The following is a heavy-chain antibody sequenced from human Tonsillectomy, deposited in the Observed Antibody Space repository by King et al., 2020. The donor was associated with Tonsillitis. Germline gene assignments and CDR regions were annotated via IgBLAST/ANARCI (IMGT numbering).Heavy chain of an antibody. J-gene: IGHJ3*02. CDR3: ATYGGNSFLGDAFDI. D-gene: IGHD4-23*01. CDR1: AFTFSSYA. CDR2: ISASGNRT. V-gene: IGHV3-23*04. Sequence: VQLVESGGGLVQPGGSLRLSCAVSAFTFSSYAVSWVRQAPGKGLEWVSTISASGNRTYYADSVKGRFTISRDNSKNTLYLQMNSLRAEDTAVYYCATYGGNSFLGDAFDIWGQGTMVTVSS.